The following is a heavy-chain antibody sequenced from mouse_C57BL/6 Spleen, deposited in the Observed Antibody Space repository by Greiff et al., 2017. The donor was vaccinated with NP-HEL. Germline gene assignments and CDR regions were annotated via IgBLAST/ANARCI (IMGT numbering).Heavy chain of an antibody. D-gene: IGHD4-1*01. CDR1: GYAFSSYW. J-gene: IGHJ2*01. CDR3: ARGWDEGFDY. CDR2: IYPGDGDT. V-gene: IGHV1-80*01. Sequence: VKLQESGAELVKPGASVKISCKASGYAFSSYWMNWVKQRPGKGLEWIGQIYPGDGDTNYNGKFKGKATLTADKSSSTAYMQLSSLTSEDSAVYFCARGWDEGFDYWGQGTTLTVSS.